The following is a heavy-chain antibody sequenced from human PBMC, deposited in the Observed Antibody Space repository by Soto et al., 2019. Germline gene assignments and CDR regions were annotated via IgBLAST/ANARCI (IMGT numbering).Heavy chain of an antibody. V-gene: IGHV1-3*01. CDR3: ARDYDYVWGSYRVDYYYFGLDV. CDR1: GYSFTSYA. CDR2: IDAGNGDT. J-gene: IGHJ6*02. Sequence: ASMKVSCKASGYSFTSYAIQCVRQAPGQRLEWMGWIDAGNGDTKYSQKFQGRVTITSDTSASTAYMELSSLRSEDTAVYYCARDYDYVWGSYRVDYYYFGLDVWGQGTTVNVSS. D-gene: IGHD3-16*02.